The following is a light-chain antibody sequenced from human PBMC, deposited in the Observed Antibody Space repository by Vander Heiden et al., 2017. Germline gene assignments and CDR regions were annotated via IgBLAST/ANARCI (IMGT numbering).Light chain of an antibody. V-gene: IGKV1-39*01. CDR2: AAS. CDR3: QQSYNNPRT. J-gene: IGKJ1*01. Sequence: DIQMTQSPSSLSASVGDRVSITCRASQSVSIYLNWYQQKPGTAPKLLIYAASRLESGVPSRFSGTGSGTDFTLTINGLLSGDFATYYCQQSYNNPRTFGQGTKVEI. CDR1: QSVSIY.